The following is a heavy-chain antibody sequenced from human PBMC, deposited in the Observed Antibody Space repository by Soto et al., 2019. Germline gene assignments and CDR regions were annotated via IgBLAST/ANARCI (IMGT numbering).Heavy chain of an antibody. CDR3: GRAAPDAEGAFDI. J-gene: IGHJ3*02. CDR2: INPSGGST. CDR1: GYTFTSYY. Sequence: ASVKVSCKASGYTFTSYYMHWVRQAPGHGLEWMGIINPSGGSTRYAQKFPGRVTMTTDTCASAVYMDLSSLRAEHTGVYYCGRAAPDAEGAFDIGGQRKTVTVSS. V-gene: IGHV1-46*01.